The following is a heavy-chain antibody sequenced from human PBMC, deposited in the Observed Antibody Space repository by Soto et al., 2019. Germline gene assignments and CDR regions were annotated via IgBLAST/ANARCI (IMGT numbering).Heavy chain of an antibody. D-gene: IGHD6-13*01. V-gene: IGHV4-4*07. Sequence: QVQLQESGPGLVKPSETLSLTCTVSGGSISSYYWSWIRQPAGKGLEWIWRIYTSGSTNYNPSLKSRVTTSVDTSKNPSSLKLSSVTAADTAVYYCARFCSSCHAPNYYYYYGMDVWGQGTTVTVSS. CDR2: IYTSGST. CDR1: GGSISSYY. J-gene: IGHJ6*02. CDR3: ARFCSSCHAPNYYYYYGMDV.